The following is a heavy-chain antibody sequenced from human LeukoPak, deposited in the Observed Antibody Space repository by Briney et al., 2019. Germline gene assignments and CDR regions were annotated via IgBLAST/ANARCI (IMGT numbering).Heavy chain of an antibody. D-gene: IGHD5-24*01. CDR1: GGTFSSYA. Sequence: GASVKVPCKASGGTFSSYAISWVRQAPGQGLEWMGRIIPIFGIANYAQKFQGRVTITADKSTSTAYMELSSLRSEDTAVYYCATPSPEMATIIGLGVYYYGMDVWGQGTTVTVSS. CDR3: ATPSPEMATIIGLGVYYYGMDV. V-gene: IGHV1-69*04. CDR2: IIPIFGIA. J-gene: IGHJ6*02.